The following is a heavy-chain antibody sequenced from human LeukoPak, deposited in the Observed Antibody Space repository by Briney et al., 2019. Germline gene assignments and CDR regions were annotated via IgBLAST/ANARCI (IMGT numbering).Heavy chain of an antibody. J-gene: IGHJ3*02. V-gene: IGHV1-2*02. CDR3: ARGETMFGGARACDI. Sequence: ASVKVSCKASGYTFTCYYMHWVRQAPGQGLEWMGWINPNSGCTNYAQKFQGRVTMTRDTYISTAYMELSRLRSDDTAVYYFARGETMFGGARACDIGGQGTMVTVSS. D-gene: IGHD3-3*01. CDR2: INPNSGCT. CDR1: GYTFTCYY.